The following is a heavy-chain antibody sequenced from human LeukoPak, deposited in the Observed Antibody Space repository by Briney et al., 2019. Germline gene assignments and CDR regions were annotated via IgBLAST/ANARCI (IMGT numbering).Heavy chain of an antibody. V-gene: IGHV5-51*01. CDR2: IYPGDSDT. J-gene: IGHJ4*02. D-gene: IGHD6-13*01. CDR1: GYSFTSYW. CDR3: ARKEQQLVASFDY. Sequence: GESLQISCKGSGYSFTSYWIGWVRQMPGKGQEWMGIIYPGDSDTRYSPSFQGQVTISADKSISTAYLQWSSLKASDTAMYYCARKEQQLVASFDYWGQGTLVTVSS.